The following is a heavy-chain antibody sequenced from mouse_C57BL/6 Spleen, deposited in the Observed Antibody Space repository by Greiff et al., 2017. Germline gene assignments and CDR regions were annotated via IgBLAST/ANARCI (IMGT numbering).Heavy chain of an antibody. CDR1: GFTFSSYT. J-gene: IGHJ3*01. CDR2: ISGGGGNT. Sequence: EVNLVESGGGLVKPGGSLKLSCAASGFTFSSYTMSWVRQTPEKRLEWVATISGGGGNTYYPDSVKGRFTISRDNAKNTLYLQMSSLRSEDTALYYCARHTGSSPPFAYWGQGTLVTVSA. D-gene: IGHD1-1*01. V-gene: IGHV5-9*01. CDR3: ARHTGSSPPFAY.